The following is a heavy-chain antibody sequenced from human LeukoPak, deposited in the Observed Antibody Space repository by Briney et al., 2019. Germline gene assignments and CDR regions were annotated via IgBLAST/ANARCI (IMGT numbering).Heavy chain of an antibody. Sequence: GGSLRLSCAASGFTFSDYYMSWIRQAPGKGLEWVSYISSSGNTIYYADSVKGRFTISRDNAKNSVFLQMNSLRAEDTAVYYCAKDLLDIVVVIAINDAFDIWGQGTMVTVSS. J-gene: IGHJ3*02. CDR3: AKDLLDIVVVIAINDAFDI. D-gene: IGHD2-21*01. CDR1: GFTFSDYY. CDR2: ISSSGNTI. V-gene: IGHV3-11*01.